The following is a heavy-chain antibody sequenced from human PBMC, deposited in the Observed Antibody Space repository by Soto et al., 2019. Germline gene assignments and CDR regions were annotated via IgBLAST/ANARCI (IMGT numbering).Heavy chain of an antibody. D-gene: IGHD2-15*01. CDR2: IRSKANSYAT. CDR1: GCKFRGSA. CDR3: TRHVGVVAAYYMDV. Sequence: GRPLRLWCAASGCKFRGSAIHCVRQTSGKGLEWVGRIRSKANSYATAYAASVKGRFTISRDDSKNTAYLQMNSLKTEDTAVYYCTRHVGVVAAYYMDVWGKGTTVTVSS. V-gene: IGHV3-73*01. J-gene: IGHJ6*03.